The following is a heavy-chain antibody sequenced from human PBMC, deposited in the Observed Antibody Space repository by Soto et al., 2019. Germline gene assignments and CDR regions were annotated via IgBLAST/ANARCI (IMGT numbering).Heavy chain of an antibody. CDR2: IIPIFGTA. D-gene: IGHD3-3*01. Sequence: SVKVSCKASGGTFSSYAISWVRQAPGQGLEWMGGIIPIFGTANYAQKFQGRVTITADKSTSTAYMELSSLRSEDTAVYYCAGSYKGRFLEWLLPDYYYYYGMDVWGQGTTVTVSS. CDR1: GGTFSSYA. J-gene: IGHJ6*02. V-gene: IGHV1-69*06. CDR3: AGSYKGRFLEWLLPDYYYYYGMDV.